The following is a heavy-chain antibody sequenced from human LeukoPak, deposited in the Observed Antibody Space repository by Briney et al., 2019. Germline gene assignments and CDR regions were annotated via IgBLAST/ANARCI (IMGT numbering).Heavy chain of an antibody. CDR2: IRSKAHSGET. D-gene: IGHD3-3*01. Sequence: GGSLRLSCKVSGFLFSDSAIHWVRHAAGKGLEWDGRIRSKAHSGETGYADSVKGRFTISRDDSKDTSYLQMNGLRPEDTALYYCTSPAHDFDLWSGYYSLWGHGTQVTVSS. J-gene: IGHJ4*01. CDR1: GFLFSDSA. V-gene: IGHV3-73*01. CDR3: TSPAHDFDLWSGYYSL.